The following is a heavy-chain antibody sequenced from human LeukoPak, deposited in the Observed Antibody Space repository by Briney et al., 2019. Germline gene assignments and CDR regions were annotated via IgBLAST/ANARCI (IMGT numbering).Heavy chain of an antibody. Sequence: GGSLRLSCAASGFTVSSNYMSWVRQAPGKGLEWVSVIYSGGSTYYSDSVKGRFTISRHNSKNTLYLQMNSLRAEDTAVHYCARAACSTSCYGYFDYWGQGTLVTVSS. V-gene: IGHV3-53*04. CDR1: GFTVSSNY. J-gene: IGHJ4*02. CDR3: ARAACSTSCYGYFDY. D-gene: IGHD2-2*01. CDR2: IYSGGST.